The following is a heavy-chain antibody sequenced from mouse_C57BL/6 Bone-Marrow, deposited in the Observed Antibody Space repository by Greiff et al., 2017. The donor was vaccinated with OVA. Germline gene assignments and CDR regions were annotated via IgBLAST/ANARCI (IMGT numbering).Heavy chain of an antibody. CDR2: FHPYNDDT. J-gene: IGHJ3*01. CDR1: GYTFTTYP. CDR3: ARPGDYDGDWFAY. D-gene: IGHD2-4*01. Sequence: QVQLQHSGAELVKPGASVKMSCKASGYTFTTYPIEWMKQNHGKSLAWIGNFHPYNDDTKYNEKFKGKATLTVEKSSSTVYLELSRLTSDDSAVYYCARPGDYDGDWFAYWGQGTLVTVSA. V-gene: IGHV1-47*01.